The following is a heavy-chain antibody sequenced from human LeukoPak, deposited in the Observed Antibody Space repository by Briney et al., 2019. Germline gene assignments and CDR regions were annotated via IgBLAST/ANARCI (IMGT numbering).Heavy chain of an antibody. CDR3: AKQTGSGLFILP. CDR2: IYHTGNT. Sequence: SETLSLTCTVSGGSISSSSSYWGWIRQPPGTGLEWIGSIYHTGNTYYNASLKSRVTISIDTSKNQFSLKLTSVTAADTAVYYCAKQTGSGLFILPGGQGTLVTVSS. V-gene: IGHV4-39*01. CDR1: GGSISSSSSY. D-gene: IGHD3/OR15-3a*01. J-gene: IGHJ4*02.